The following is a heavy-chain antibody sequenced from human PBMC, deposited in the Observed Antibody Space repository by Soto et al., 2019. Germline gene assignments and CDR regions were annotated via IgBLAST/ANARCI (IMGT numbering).Heavy chain of an antibody. J-gene: IGHJ6*02. CDR3: AKSLYWSGYYISYYYYGMDV. CDR2: ISGSGGST. V-gene: IGHV3-23*01. D-gene: IGHD3-3*01. Sequence: GGSLRLSCAASGFTFSSYAMSWVRQAPGKGLEWVSAISGSGGSTYYADSVKGRFTISRDNSKNTLYLQMNSLRAEDTAVYYCAKSLYWSGYYISYYYYGMDVWGQGTTVTVS. CDR1: GFTFSSYA.